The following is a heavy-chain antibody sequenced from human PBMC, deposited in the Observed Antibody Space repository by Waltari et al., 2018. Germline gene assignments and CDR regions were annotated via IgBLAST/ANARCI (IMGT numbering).Heavy chain of an antibody. CDR2: IIPSLGTA. J-gene: IGHJ4*02. CDR3: ARDGDDYPVYFDY. V-gene: IGHV1-69*11. CDR1: GGTFSSSA. Sequence: QVQLVQSGAEVKKPGSSVKVSCKASGGTFSSSAISWVRQAPGQWLEWMGGIIPSLGTANDAQKFQCRVTITADESTSTAYMELSSLRSEDTAVYYCARDGDDYPVYFDYWGQGTLVTVSS. D-gene: IGHD4-17*01.